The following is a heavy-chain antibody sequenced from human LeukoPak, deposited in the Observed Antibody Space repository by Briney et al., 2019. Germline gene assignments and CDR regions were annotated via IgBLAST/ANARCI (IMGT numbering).Heavy chain of an antibody. V-gene: IGHV1-2*02. CDR3: ARRFRGFGELLDN. J-gene: IGHJ4*02. CDR2: INPNSGGT. D-gene: IGHD3-10*01. CDR1: GYTFTDYY. Sequence: ASVKVSCKASGYTFTDYYIHWVRQAPGQGLEWMGWINPNSGGTKYAQKFQGRVTMTRDTSISTAYMELSRLRSDDTAVYYCARRFRGFGELLDNWGQGTLVTVSS.